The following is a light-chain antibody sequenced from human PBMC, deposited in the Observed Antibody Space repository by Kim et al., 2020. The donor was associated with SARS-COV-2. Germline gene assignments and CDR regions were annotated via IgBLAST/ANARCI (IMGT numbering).Light chain of an antibody. CDR1: QGIARY. Sequence: DIQLTQSPSFLSASVGDRVTITCRASQGIARYLAWYQQKPGKAPNLLFHGASTLQSGVPSRFSGSGSWTEFTLTIGSLQPEDSAIYYCQQFNSYPYTFGQGTKLEI. CDR2: GAS. J-gene: IGKJ2*01. V-gene: IGKV1-9*01. CDR3: QQFNSYPYT.